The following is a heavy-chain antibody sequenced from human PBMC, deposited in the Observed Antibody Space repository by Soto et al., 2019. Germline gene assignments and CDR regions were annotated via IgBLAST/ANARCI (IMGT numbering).Heavy chain of an antibody. CDR1: GGSISSYY. J-gene: IGHJ4*02. V-gene: IGHV4-59*01. Sequence: ETLSLTCTVSGGSISSYYWSWIRQPPGKGLEWIGYIYYSGSTNYNPSLKSRVTISVDTSKNQFSLKLSSVAAADTAVFYCARVDDFWSGYSLSFDYWGQGTLVTVSS. D-gene: IGHD3-3*01. CDR2: IYYSGST. CDR3: ARVDDFWSGYSLSFDY.